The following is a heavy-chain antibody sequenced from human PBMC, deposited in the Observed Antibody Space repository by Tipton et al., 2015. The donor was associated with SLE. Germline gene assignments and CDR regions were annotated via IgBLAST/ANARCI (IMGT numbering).Heavy chain of an antibody. D-gene: IGHD2-2*01. CDR1: GGSISSNDYY. V-gene: IGHV4-39*07. Sequence: TLSLTCSVSGGSISSNDYYWGWIRQPPGKGLEWIGNIFKIGSPHYNPSLKSRVSLSVDTSKNQVSLKITSVTAADTAIYYCARPVYCSSTYCTGPFHYWGQGTLVIVSS. J-gene: IGHJ4*02. CDR3: ARPVYCSSTYCTGPFHY. CDR2: IFKIGSP.